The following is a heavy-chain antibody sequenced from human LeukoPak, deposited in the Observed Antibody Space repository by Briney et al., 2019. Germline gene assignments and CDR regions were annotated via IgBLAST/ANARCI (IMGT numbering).Heavy chain of an antibody. V-gene: IGHV3-21*01. CDR3: ARSFGEWLVPFDY. D-gene: IGHD6-19*01. CDR2: ISSSSSYI. Sequence: GGSLRLSCAASGFTFSSYSMTWGRQAPGEGLEWASSISSSSSYIYYADSVKGRFTISRDNAKNSLYLQMNRLRAEDTAVYYCARSFGEWLVPFDYWGQGTLVTVSS. CDR1: GFTFSSYS. J-gene: IGHJ4*02.